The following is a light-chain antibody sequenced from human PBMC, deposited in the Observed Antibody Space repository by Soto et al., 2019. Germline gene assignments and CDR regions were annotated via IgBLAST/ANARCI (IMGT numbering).Light chain of an antibody. CDR2: DVS. CDR3: SSYTSSSTLV. J-gene: IGLJ1*01. CDR1: SSDVSGYNY. Sequence: QSALTQPASVSGSPGQSITISCTGTSSDVSGYNYVSWYQQHPGKAPKLMIYDVSNRPSGVSNRFSGSKSGNTASLTISGLQAEDEADYYCSSYTSSSTLVFGTG. V-gene: IGLV2-14*01.